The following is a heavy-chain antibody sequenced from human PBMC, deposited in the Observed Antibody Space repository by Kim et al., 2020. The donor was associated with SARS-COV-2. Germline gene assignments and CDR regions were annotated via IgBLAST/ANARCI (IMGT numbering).Heavy chain of an antibody. D-gene: IGHD3-22*01. CDR1: GGSISSSSYY. CDR2: IYYSGST. CDR3: AGTYYYDSSGYCY. V-gene: IGHV4-39*01. Sequence: SETLSLTCTVSGGSISSSSYYWGWIRQPPGKGLEWIGSIYYSGSTYYNPSLKSRVTISVDTSKNQFSLKLSSVTAADTAVYYCAGTYYYDSSGYCYWGQGTLVTVSS. J-gene: IGHJ4*02.